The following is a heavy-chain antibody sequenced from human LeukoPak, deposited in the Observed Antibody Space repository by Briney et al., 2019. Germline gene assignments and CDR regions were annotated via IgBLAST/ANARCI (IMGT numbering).Heavy chain of an antibody. J-gene: IGHJ4*02. V-gene: IGHV3-33*01. CDR1: GFTFRSYG. CDR3: ARDARYDSSGYYFDY. Sequence: PGGSLRLSCAASGFTFRSYGMHWVRQAPGKGLEWVAVIWYDGSNKYYTDSVKGRFTISRDSSKNTLHLQLNSLRAEDTAVYYCARDARYDSSGYYFDYWGQGTLVTVSS. CDR2: IWYDGSNK. D-gene: IGHD3-22*01.